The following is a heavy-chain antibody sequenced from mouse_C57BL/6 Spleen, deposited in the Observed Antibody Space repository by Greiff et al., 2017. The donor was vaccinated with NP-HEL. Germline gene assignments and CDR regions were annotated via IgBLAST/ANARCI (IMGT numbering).Heavy chain of an antibody. Sequence: VQLQQSGAELVKPGASVKISCKASGYAFSSYWMNWVKQRPGKGLEWIGQIYPGDGDTNYNGKFKGKATLTADKSSSTAYMQLSSLTSEDSAVYFCARSRTLYAMDYWGQGTSVTVSS. J-gene: IGHJ4*01. CDR3: ARSRTLYAMDY. CDR2: IYPGDGDT. V-gene: IGHV1-80*01. CDR1: GYAFSSYW.